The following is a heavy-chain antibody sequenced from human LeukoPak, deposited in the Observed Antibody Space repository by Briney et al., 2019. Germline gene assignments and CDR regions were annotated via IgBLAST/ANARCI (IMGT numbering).Heavy chain of an antibody. V-gene: IGHV3-30*04. Sequence: PGRSLRLSCAASGFTFSSYAMHWVRQAPGKGLEWVAVISYDGSNKNYADSVKGRFTISRDNSKNTLYLQMNSLRAQDTAVYYCARVSTVWSTYYYYGMDVWGQGTTVTVSS. CDR3: ARVSTVWSTYYYYGMDV. CDR1: GFTFSSYA. J-gene: IGHJ6*02. CDR2: ISYDGSNK. D-gene: IGHD2-8*01.